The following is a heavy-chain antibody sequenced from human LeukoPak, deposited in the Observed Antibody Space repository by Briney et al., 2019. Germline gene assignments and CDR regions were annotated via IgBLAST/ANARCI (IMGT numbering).Heavy chain of an antibody. CDR3: ASIAAASGGGYYFDY. CDR1: GFTVSSNY. J-gene: IGHJ4*02. CDR2: IYSGGST. V-gene: IGHV3-66*01. Sequence: GGSLRLSCAASGFTVSSNYMNWVRQAPGKGLEWVSVIYSGGSTYYTDSVKGRFTISRDNSKNTPYLQMKSLRAEDTAVYYCASIAAASGGGYYFDYWGQGTLVTVSS. D-gene: IGHD6-13*01.